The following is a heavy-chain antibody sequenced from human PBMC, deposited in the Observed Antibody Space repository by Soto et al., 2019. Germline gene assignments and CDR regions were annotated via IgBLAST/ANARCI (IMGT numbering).Heavy chain of an antibody. Sequence: SETLSLTCTVSGGSVTSGSYYWSWIRQPPGKGLEWIGYIYYSGSTIYNPSLKSRLTMSVDTSKNQFSLRLTSATAADTAVYCRARLDPRRYLDYWGQGSLVTVSS. CDR2: IYYSGST. V-gene: IGHV4-61*01. J-gene: IGHJ4*02. CDR3: ARLDPRRYLDY. CDR1: GGSVTSGSYY.